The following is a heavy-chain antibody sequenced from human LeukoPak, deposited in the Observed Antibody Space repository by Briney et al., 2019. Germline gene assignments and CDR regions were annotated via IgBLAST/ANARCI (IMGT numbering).Heavy chain of an antibody. D-gene: IGHD6-13*01. CDR3: AREADDSSSWFDY. CDR1: GFSVSNNY. Sequence: PGGSLRLSCAVSGFSVSNNYMNWVRQAPGKGLEWVSSISSSSYIYYADSVKGRFTISRDNAKNSLYLQMNSLRAEDTAVYYCAREADDSSSWFDYWGQGTLVTVSS. J-gene: IGHJ4*02. CDR2: ISSSSYI. V-gene: IGHV3-69-1*01.